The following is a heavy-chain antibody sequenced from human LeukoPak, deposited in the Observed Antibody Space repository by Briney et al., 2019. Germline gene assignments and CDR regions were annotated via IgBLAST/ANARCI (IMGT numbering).Heavy chain of an antibody. CDR3: ARALGYCSDGSCYEDY. CDR2: IWYDGSNK. CDR1: GFTFSSYG. J-gene: IGHJ4*02. Sequence: GRSLRLSCAASGFTFSSYGMRWVRQAPGKGLEWVAVIWYDGSNKYYADSVKGRFTISRDNSKNTLYLQMNSLRAEDTAVYYCARALGYCSDGSCYEDYWGQGTLVTVSS. V-gene: IGHV3-33*01. D-gene: IGHD2-15*01.